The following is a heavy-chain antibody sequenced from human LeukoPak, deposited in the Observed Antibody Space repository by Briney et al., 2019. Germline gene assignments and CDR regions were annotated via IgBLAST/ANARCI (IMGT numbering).Heavy chain of an antibody. CDR2: ISTGSSTI. Sequence: GGSLRLSCAASGFTFSTYSMNRVRQAPGKGLEWVSFISTGSSTIYYADSVKGRFTISRDNAKNSLYLQMNSLGDEDTAVYYCARVAEIQLWLRSAFDYWGQGTLVTVSS. CDR3: ARVAEIQLWLRSAFDY. CDR1: GFTFSTYS. V-gene: IGHV3-48*02. J-gene: IGHJ4*02. D-gene: IGHD5-18*01.